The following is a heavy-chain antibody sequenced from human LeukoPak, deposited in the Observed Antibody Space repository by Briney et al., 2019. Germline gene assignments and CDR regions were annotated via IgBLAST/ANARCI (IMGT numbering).Heavy chain of an antibody. J-gene: IGHJ3*01. CDR2: IYPDDSDT. Sequence: GESLKISCKGSGYSFHHYWIAWVRQMPGKGLEWMGIIYPDDSDTRYSPSFQGQVTISADKSVRTAYLQWSSLKASDTAMYYCARPNITSYYDSRGYDAFDVWGQGTMVTVSS. V-gene: IGHV5-51*01. CDR3: ARPNITSYYDSRGYDAFDV. D-gene: IGHD3-22*01. CDR1: GYSFHHYW.